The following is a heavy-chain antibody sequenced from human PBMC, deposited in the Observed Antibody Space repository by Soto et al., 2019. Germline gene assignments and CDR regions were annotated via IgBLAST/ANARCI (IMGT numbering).Heavy chain of an antibody. CDR2: IYYSGST. D-gene: IGHD3-16*01. CDR1: GDSLSYYY. Sequence: PSETLSLTCTVSGDSLSYYYWSWIRQPPGKALEWIGYIYYSGSTNYNPSLKSRVTMSVDTSKRQFSLKLSSVTAADTAVYYCARRSQFEQGGFYYYVLDVWGQGTTVTVSS. J-gene: IGHJ6*02. V-gene: IGHV4-59*08. CDR3: ARRSQFEQGGFYYYVLDV.